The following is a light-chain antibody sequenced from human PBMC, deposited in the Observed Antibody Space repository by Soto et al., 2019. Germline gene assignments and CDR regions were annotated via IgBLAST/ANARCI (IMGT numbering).Light chain of an antibody. Sequence: EIVLTQSPGTLSLSPGERATLSCRASQSVSSSYLAWYQQKPGQAPRLLIYGASSRATGIPDRFSGSGSGTDFTLTISRLEPEDFAVYYCHQYDSSPLTFGGGTNVHIK. J-gene: IGKJ4*01. CDR2: GAS. V-gene: IGKV3-20*01. CDR3: HQYDSSPLT. CDR1: QSVSSSY.